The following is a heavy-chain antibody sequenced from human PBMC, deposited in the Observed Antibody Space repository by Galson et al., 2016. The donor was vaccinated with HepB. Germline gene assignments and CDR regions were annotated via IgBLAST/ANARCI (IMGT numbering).Heavy chain of an antibody. D-gene: IGHD5-12*01. V-gene: IGHV1-46*03. J-gene: IGHJ3*02. CDR2: INPSGGST. Sequence: SVKVSCKASGYSFTGYYMHWVRQAPGQGLEWMGMINPSGGSTTYTQKFLGRVTMTRDMSTSTVYMELRSLRSEDTAVYYCARVKWLRSPFVMWGQGTMVTVSS. CDR1: GYSFTGYY. CDR3: ARVKWLRSPFVM.